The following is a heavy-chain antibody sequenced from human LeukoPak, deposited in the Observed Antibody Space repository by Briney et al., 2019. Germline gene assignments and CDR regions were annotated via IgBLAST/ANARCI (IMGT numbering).Heavy chain of an antibody. Sequence: PGESLSLSCAASGFTFSTYEMNWIRQAPGKGLEWVAFITDGGEAVYYAYSVECRCTLSRDTAKNSLYLQTTSLSAEDSAIYYCARDGSAGNILTCFRAMEYWGQGALVTVSS. CDR1: GFTFSTYE. D-gene: IGHD3-9*01. V-gene: IGHV3-48*03. CDR2: ITDGGEAV. CDR3: ARDGSAGNILTCFRAMEY. J-gene: IGHJ4*02.